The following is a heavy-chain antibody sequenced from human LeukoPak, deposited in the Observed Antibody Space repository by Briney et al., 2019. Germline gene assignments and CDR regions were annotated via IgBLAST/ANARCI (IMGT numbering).Heavy chain of an antibody. CDR1: GYTFTGYY. J-gene: IGHJ4*02. CDR3: ARLPSAILAHFDY. Sequence: GASVKVSCKASGYTFTGYYMHWVRQAPGQGLEWMGWINPNSGGTNYAQKFQGRVTMTRDTSISTAYMELSRLRSDDTAVYYCARLPSAILAHFDYWGQGTLVTVSS. D-gene: IGHD2-2*02. V-gene: IGHV1-2*02. CDR2: INPNSGGT.